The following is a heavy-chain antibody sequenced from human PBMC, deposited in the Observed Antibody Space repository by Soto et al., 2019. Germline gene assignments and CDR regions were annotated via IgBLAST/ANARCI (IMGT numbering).Heavy chain of an antibody. D-gene: IGHD4-17*01. CDR1: GYTFTSYS. J-gene: IGHJ4*02. CDR3: ASHYGDGSYFYY. Sequence: QVQLVQSGAEVRKPGASVRVSCKASGYTFTSYSMHWVRQAPGHGLEWMGIINPSGGSTYYAQKFQVRLTLTRDTSTSTVYMELSNLRSEDTAVYFCASHYGDGSYFYYCGQGTLVTVSS. CDR2: INPSGGST. V-gene: IGHV1-46*01.